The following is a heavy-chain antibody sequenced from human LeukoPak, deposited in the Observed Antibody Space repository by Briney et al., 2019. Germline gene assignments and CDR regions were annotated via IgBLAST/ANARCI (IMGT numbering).Heavy chain of an antibody. J-gene: IGHJ5*02. CDR1: GVSFSGYY. D-gene: IGHD6-19*01. Sequence: SETLSLTCAVYGVSFSGYYWSWLRQPPGKGLEWVGEINHSGSTNYNPSLKSRVTIPVDTSKNQFSLKLSSVTAADTAVYYCARDLRSGAVAAPQVCFDPWGQGTLVTVSS. V-gene: IGHV4-34*01. CDR2: INHSGST. CDR3: ARDLRSGAVAAPQVCFDP.